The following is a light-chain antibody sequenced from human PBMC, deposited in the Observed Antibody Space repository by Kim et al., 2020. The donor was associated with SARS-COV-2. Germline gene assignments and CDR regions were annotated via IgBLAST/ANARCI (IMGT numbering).Light chain of an antibody. Sequence: GQRVTISGSGGSSNIGSNYVYWYQQLPGTAPKLLIYNLNQRPSGVPDRFSGSKSGTSASLAISGLRSEDEADYSCAAWDDSLSGYVFGTGTKVTVL. CDR2: NLN. CDR3: AAWDDSLSGYV. J-gene: IGLJ1*01. V-gene: IGLV1-47*02. CDR1: SSNIGSNY.